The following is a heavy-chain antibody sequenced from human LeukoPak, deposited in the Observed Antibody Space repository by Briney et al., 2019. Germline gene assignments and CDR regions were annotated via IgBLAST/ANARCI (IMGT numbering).Heavy chain of an antibody. V-gene: IGHV1-2*02. J-gene: IGHJ4*02. Sequence: SVKVSCKASGYTFTGYYMHWVRQAPGQGLEWMGSINPNRCETNHAQKFQGRVTMTRDTSISTAYMELSSLRSDDTAVYYCAREYSTSSFDYWGQGTLVTVSS. CDR2: INPNRCET. CDR1: GYTFTGYY. CDR3: AREYSTSSFDY. D-gene: IGHD6-6*01.